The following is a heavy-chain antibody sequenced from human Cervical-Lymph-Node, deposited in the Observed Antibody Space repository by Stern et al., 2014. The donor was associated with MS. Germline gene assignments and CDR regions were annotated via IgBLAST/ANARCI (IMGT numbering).Heavy chain of an antibody. CDR3: ARGELKEGLVRGMDV. Sequence: VQLVESGAEVKKPGTSVTVSCNASGGTFSSYAISWVRQAPGQGVEWMGGIVPNLGTANYAQKFQGRVTITADESTSTAYMELSSLRSEDTAVYYCARGELKEGLVRGMDVWGQGTTVTVSS. D-gene: IGHD1-26*01. J-gene: IGHJ6*02. V-gene: IGHV1-69*01. CDR1: GGTFSSYA. CDR2: IVPNLGTA.